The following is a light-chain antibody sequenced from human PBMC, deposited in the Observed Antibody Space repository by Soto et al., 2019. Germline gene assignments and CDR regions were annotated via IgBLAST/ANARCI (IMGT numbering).Light chain of an antibody. Sequence: EIVLTQSPGTLSLSPGERATLSCRASQSVSSSYLAWYQQKPGQAPRLLIYGASSRATGIPDRFSGSGSVTDFTLNISRLEPEDFAVYYCQQYGSSPPYTFGQGTKLEIK. J-gene: IGKJ2*01. CDR2: GAS. CDR3: QQYGSSPPYT. V-gene: IGKV3-20*01. CDR1: QSVSSSY.